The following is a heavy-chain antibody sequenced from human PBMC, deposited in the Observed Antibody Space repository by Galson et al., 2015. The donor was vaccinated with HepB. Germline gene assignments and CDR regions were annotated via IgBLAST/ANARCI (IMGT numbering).Heavy chain of an antibody. Sequence: SLRLSCAASGFTFSSYDMHWVRQATGKGPEWVSAIGTAGDTYSPGSVKGRFTISRENAKNSLYLQMNSLRAGDTAVYYCARGGDYGDFAYWYFDLWGRGTLVTVSS. J-gene: IGHJ2*01. CDR1: GFTFSSYD. CDR3: ARGGDYGDFAYWYFDL. CDR2: IGTAGDT. D-gene: IGHD4-17*01. V-gene: IGHV3-13*01.